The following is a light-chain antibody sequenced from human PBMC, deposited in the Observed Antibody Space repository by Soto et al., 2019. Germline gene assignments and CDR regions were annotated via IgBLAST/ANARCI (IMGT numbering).Light chain of an antibody. Sequence: DIVMTQSPDSLAVSLGERATINCKSSQSVLYSSNNKNYLAWYQQKPGQPPNLLIYWASTRESGGPDRFSGSRASTDFTLTISSMQAEDVAVYYCQQYYSTPTYTFGQGTKLEIK. V-gene: IGKV4-1*01. CDR3: QQYYSTPTYT. J-gene: IGKJ2*01. CDR1: QSVLYSSNNKNY. CDR2: WAS.